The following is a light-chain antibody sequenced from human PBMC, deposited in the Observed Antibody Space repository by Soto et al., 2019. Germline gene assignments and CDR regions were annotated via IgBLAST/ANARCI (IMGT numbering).Light chain of an antibody. J-gene: IGKJ3*01. CDR1: QRINNNF. V-gene: IGKV3-20*01. CDR3: HHHGISPGFT. CDR2: GAS. Sequence: EVVLTQSPGSLSLSPGDSATLSCRASQRINNNFLAWYQQRPGQATRLVIYGASSRASGIPDRFTGTGSGADFILTNSRLEHEDSAVYYCHHHGISPGFTFGPGTKVEI.